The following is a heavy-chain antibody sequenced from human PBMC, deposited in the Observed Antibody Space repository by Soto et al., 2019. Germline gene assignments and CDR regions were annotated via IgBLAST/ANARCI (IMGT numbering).Heavy chain of an antibody. V-gene: IGHV4-34*01. D-gene: IGHD3-22*01. CDR3: ATYRDYYDSSGNDY. Sequence: SETLSLTCAVYGGSFSGYYWSWIRQPPGKGLEWIGEINHSGSTNYNPSLKSRVTISVDTSKNQFSLKLSSVTAADTAVYYCATYRDYYDSSGNDYWGQGTLVTV. CDR2: INHSGST. CDR1: GGSFSGYY. J-gene: IGHJ4*02.